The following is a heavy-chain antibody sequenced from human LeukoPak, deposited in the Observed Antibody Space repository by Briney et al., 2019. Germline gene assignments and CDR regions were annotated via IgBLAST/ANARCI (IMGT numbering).Heavy chain of an antibody. V-gene: IGHV1-24*01. CDR3: ATDRWRFGELLP. J-gene: IGHJ5*02. CDR2: FDPEDGET. Sequence: ASVKVSCKVSGYTLTELSMHWVRQAPGKGLEWMGGFDPEDGETIYAQKFQGRVTMTEDTSTDTAYMELSSLRSEDTAVYYCATDRWRFGELLPWGQGTLVTVSS. D-gene: IGHD3-10*01. CDR1: GYTLTELS.